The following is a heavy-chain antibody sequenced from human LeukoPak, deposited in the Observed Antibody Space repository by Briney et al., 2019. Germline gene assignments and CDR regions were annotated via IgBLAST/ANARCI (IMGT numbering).Heavy chain of an antibody. CDR3: ARDQESGIVVVPAAMPGGY. CDR1: GYTFTSYG. J-gene: IGHJ4*02. Sequence: GAPVKVSCKASGYTFTSYGISWVRQAPGQGLEWMGWISAYNGNTNYAQKLQGRVTMTTDTSTSTAYMELRSLRSDDTAVYYCARDQESGIVVVPAAMPGGYWGQGTLVTVSS. V-gene: IGHV1-18*04. CDR2: ISAYNGNT. D-gene: IGHD2-2*01.